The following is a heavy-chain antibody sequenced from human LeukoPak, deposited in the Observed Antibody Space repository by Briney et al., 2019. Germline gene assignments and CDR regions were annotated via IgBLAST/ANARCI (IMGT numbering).Heavy chain of an antibody. CDR2: ISYDGSNK. CDR3: AKVLTSIVVGATGLGY. Sequence: GRSLRLSCAASGFTFSSYGMHWVRQAPGKGLEWVAVISYDGSNKYYADSVKGRFTISRDNSKNTLYLQMNSLRAEDTAVYYCAKVLTSIVVGATGLGYWGQGTLVTVSS. CDR1: GFTFSSYG. D-gene: IGHD1-26*01. J-gene: IGHJ4*02. V-gene: IGHV3-30*18.